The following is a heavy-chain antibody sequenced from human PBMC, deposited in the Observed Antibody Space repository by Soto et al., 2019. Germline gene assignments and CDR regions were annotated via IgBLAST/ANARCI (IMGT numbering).Heavy chain of an antibody. CDR3: ARADCSGGSCYWGWFDP. D-gene: IGHD2-15*01. V-gene: IGHV3-74*01. Sequence: GGSLRLSCAASGFTFSTYWMHWVRQGPGKGLVWVSRISSDGSTASYADSVEGRFTISRDDVKNTMYLQLNSLRAEDTAVYYCARADCSGGSCYWGWFDPWGPGTLVTVSS. CDR2: ISSDGSTA. CDR1: GFTFSTYW. J-gene: IGHJ5*02.